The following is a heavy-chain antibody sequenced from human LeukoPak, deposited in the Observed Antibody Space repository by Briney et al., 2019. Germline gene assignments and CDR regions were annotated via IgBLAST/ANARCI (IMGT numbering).Heavy chain of an antibody. CDR1: GGTFSSYA. J-gene: IGHJ4*02. D-gene: IGHD6-13*01. CDR2: VIPIFGTA. V-gene: IGHV1-69*06. CDR3: ARDYPSSSWSYYFDY. Sequence: ASVKVSCKASGGTFSSYAISWVRQAPGQGLEWMGGVIPIFGTANYAQKFQGRVTITADKSTSTAYMELSSLRSEDTAVYYCARDYPSSSWSYYFDYWGQGTLVTVSS.